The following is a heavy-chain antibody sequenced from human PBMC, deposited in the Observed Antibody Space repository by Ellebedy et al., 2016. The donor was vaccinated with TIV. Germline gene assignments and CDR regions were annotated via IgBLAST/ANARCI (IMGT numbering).Heavy chain of an antibody. D-gene: IGHD6-13*01. CDR3: AREVTRQLVLYQKRYNWFDP. CDR2: IYYSGST. Sequence: LRLXXTVSGGSISSGGYYWSWIRQHPGKGLEWIGYIYYSGSTYYNPSLKSRVTISVDTSKNQFPLKLSSVTAADTAVYYCAREVTRQLVLYQKRYNWFDPWGQGTLVTVSS. V-gene: IGHV4-31*03. J-gene: IGHJ5*02. CDR1: GGSISSGGYY.